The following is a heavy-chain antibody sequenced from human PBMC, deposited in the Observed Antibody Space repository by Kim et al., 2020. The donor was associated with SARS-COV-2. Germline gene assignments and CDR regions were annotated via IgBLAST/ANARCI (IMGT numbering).Heavy chain of an antibody. CDR3: ASEGGIAVTDYYFDY. J-gene: IGHJ4*02. Sequence: GGSLRLSCAASGFTFSSYGMHWVRQAPGKGLEWVAVIWYDGSNKYYADSVKGRFTISRDNSKNTLYLQMNSLRAEDTAVYYCASEGGIAVTDYYFDYWGQGTLVTVSS. CDR1: GFTFSSYG. CDR2: IWYDGSNK. D-gene: IGHD6-19*01. V-gene: IGHV3-33*01.